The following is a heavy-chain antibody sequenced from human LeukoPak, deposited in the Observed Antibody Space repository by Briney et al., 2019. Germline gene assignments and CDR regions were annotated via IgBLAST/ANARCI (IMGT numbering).Heavy chain of an antibody. CDR2: IIPIFGTA. D-gene: IGHD2-2*01. CDR3: AGAPYCSSTSCYGGLDY. CDR1: GGTFSSYA. J-gene: IGHJ4*02. Sequence: SVKVSCKASGGTFSSYAISWVRQAPGQGLEWMGGIIPIFGTANYAQKFQGRVTITTDESTSTAYMELSSLRSEDTAVYYCAGAPYCSSTSCYGGLDYWGQGTLVTVSS. V-gene: IGHV1-69*05.